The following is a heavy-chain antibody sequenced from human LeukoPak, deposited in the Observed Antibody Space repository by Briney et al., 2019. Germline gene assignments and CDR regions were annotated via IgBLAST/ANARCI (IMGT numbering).Heavy chain of an antibody. J-gene: IGHJ1*01. Sequence: SETLSLTCAVYGGSFSGYYWSWIRQPPGKGLEWIGEINHSGSTNYNPSLKSRVTISVDTSKNQFSLKLSSVTAADTAVYYCARVVQSTDSSGFYLPEYFQHWGQGTLVTVSS. CDR2: INHSGST. V-gene: IGHV4-34*01. D-gene: IGHD3-22*01. CDR3: ARVVQSTDSSGFYLPEYFQH. CDR1: GGSFSGYY.